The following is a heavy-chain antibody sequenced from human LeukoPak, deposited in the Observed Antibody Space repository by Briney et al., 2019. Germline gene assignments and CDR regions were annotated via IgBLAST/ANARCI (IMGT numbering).Heavy chain of an antibody. V-gene: IGHV4-30-4*01. CDR3: ARQSASTYYDFWSGYYVGY. D-gene: IGHD3-3*01. J-gene: IGHJ4*02. CDR2: IYYSGST. Sequence: TSSETLSLTCTVSGGSISSGDYYWSWIRQPPGKGLEWIGYIYYSGSTYYNPSLKSRVTISVDTSKNQFSLKLSSVTAADTAVYYCARQSASTYYDFWSGYYVGYWGQGTLVTVSS. CDR1: GGSISSGDYY.